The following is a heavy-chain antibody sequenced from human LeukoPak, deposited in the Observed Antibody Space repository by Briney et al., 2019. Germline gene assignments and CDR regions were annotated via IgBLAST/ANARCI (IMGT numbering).Heavy chain of an antibody. V-gene: IGHV4-34*01. J-gene: IGHJ4*02. CDR3: ARGRSWRLDY. CDR1: GGSFSGYY. CDR2: INHSGST. Sequence: PSETLSLTCAVYGGSFSGYYWSWIRQPPGKGLEWIGEINHSGSTNYNPSLKSRVTISVDTSKNQFSLKLSSVTAADTAVYYCARGRSWRLDYWGQGTLVTVSS.